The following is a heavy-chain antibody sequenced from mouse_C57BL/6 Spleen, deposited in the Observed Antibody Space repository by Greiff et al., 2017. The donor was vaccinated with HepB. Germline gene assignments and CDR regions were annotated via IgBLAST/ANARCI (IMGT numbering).Heavy chain of an antibody. D-gene: IGHD1-1*01. CDR2: IRNKANGYTT. J-gene: IGHJ2*01. CDR1: GFTFTDYY. CDR3: ARDPPSSAFDY. Sequence: EVQLVESGGGLVQPGGSLSLSCAASGFTFTDYYMSWVRQPPGKALEWLGFIRNKANGYTTEYSASVKGRFTIYRDNSQSILYLQMNALRAEDSATYYCARDPPSSAFDYWGQGTTLTVSS. V-gene: IGHV7-3*01.